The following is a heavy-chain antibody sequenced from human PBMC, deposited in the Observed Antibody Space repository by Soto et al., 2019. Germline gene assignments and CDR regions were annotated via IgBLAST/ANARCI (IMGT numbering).Heavy chain of an antibody. Sequence: QVQLVESGGGLVQTSGSLRIACVASGFTFSDYYMSWVRQAPGKGLAWVSYISSTGNTIYYADSVKGRFTISRHNAKNSVDLQMNNLRAEDTALYFCAQMSSENYYDPVFSWGQGTLVSVSS. V-gene: IGHV3-11*01. CDR2: ISSTGNTI. CDR1: GFTFSDYY. D-gene: IGHD3-22*01. J-gene: IGHJ4*02. CDR3: AQMSSENYYDPVFS.